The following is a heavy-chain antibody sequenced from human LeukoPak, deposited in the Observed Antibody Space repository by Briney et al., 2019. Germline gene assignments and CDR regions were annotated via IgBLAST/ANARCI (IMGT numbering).Heavy chain of an antibody. CDR1: GFTFSSYA. Sequence: PGGSLRLSCAASGFTFSSYAMSWVRQAPGKGLEWVSAISGSGGSTYYADSVKGRFTISRDNSKNTLYLQMNSLRAEDTAVYCCAKVTGKAAAGTGTDYWGQGTLVTVSS. CDR3: AKVTGKAAAGTGTDY. J-gene: IGHJ4*02. CDR2: ISGSGGST. V-gene: IGHV3-23*01. D-gene: IGHD6-13*01.